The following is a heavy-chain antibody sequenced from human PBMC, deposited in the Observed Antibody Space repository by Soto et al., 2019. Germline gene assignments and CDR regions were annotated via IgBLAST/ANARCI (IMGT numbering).Heavy chain of an antibody. J-gene: IGHJ4*02. CDR3: AKNPLPYCGGDCYSDY. CDR1: GFTFNRYA. V-gene: IGHV3-23*01. CDR2: ISGSGDRT. Sequence: GGSLRLSCAASGFTFNRYAMIWVRQAPGRGLEWVSAISGSGDRTYYADSVKGRFTISRDNSKNTLFLQINSLRAVDTAVYYCAKNPLPYCGGDCYSDYWGQGILVTGSS. D-gene: IGHD2-21*02.